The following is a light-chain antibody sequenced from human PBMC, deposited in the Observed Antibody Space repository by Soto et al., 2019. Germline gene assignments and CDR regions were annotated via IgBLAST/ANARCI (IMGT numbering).Light chain of an antibody. CDR2: RAS. J-gene: IGKJ4*01. V-gene: IGKV3-15*01. CDR1: QSVSSN. CDR3: QQYNNWPPLT. Sequence: EIVMTQSPATLSVSPGERDTLSCRASQSVSSNLAWYQQKPGHAPRLLIYRASTRATGIPARFSGSGSGTEFTLTISSLQSEDFAVYYCQQYNNWPPLTFGGGTKVEIK.